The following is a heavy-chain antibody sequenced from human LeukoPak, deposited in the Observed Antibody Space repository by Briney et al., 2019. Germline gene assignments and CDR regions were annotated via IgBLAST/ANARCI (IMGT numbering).Heavy chain of an antibody. V-gene: IGHV4-59*01. CDR3: AGMRITTPTVRTLDY. J-gene: IGHJ4*02. CDR1: SGSMSTYY. Sequence: SETLSLTCTVSSGSMSTYYWIWIRQPPGKGLEWIGFIYYTGSTNYNPSLKSRVTISVDTSKNQFSLKLSSVTAAGTAVYYCAGMRITTPTVRTLDYWGQGTLVTVSS. CDR2: IYYTGST. D-gene: IGHD1-14*01.